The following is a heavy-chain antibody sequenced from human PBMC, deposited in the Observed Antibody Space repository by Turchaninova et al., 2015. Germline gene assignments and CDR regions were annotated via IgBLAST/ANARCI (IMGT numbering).Heavy chain of an antibody. CDR3: ARDGGPIDY. V-gene: IGHV3-21*02. J-gene: IGHJ4*02. D-gene: IGHD3-3*01. CDR1: GFTFSTYT. Sequence: EVQLVESGGGLVKPGGSLRLSCAASGFTFSTYTMNWVRQAPGGGRVWVASISSRNSYIDYTDSGKGRFTISRDNAKNSLYLQMDSLRVEDTAVYYCARDGGPIDYWGQGTLVTVSS. CDR2: ISSRNSYI.